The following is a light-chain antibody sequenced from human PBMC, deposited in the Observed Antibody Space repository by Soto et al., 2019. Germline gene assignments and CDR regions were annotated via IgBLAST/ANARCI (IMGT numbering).Light chain of an antibody. CDR3: SSYGSSNTVV. CDR2: DVT. Sequence: QSALTQPASVSGSPGQSITISCTGTSRDSGGYNSVSWYQQHPGKVPKLLIYDVTNRPSGISNRFSGSKSVNTASLTISGLQAEDEADYYCSSYGSSNTVVFGGGTKLTAL. J-gene: IGLJ3*02. V-gene: IGLV2-14*01. CDR1: SRDSGGYNS.